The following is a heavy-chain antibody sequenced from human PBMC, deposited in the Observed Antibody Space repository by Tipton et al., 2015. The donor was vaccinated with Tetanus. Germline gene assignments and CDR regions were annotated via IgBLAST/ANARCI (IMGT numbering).Heavy chain of an antibody. V-gene: IGHV3-33*01. CDR1: GFIFSSYG. CDR2: SWYDGTDK. D-gene: IGHD2-15*01. Sequence: SLRLSCAASGFIFSSYGIHWVRQAPGKGLEWVAVSWYDGTDKYYADSVKGRFTISRDNSKNILYLQMNSLRAEDTAVYYCAREADWRGGSCFSGDFDNWGQGTQVTVSS. J-gene: IGHJ4*02. CDR3: AREADWRGGSCFSGDFDN.